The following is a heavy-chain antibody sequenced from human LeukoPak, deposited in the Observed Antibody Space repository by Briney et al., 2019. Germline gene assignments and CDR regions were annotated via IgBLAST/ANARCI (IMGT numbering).Heavy chain of an antibody. J-gene: IGHJ4*02. D-gene: IGHD6-19*01. V-gene: IGHV4-61*01. Sequence: PSETLSLTCTVSGASVSSGSYHWNWIRQPPGKGLEWIVNIYYSGSANYNPSLKSRVTISVDTSKNQFSLKLSSVTAADTAVYYCGRESRYSSGYYSFDYWGQGTLVTVSS. CDR1: GASVSSGSYH. CDR3: GRESRYSSGYYSFDY. CDR2: IYYSGSA.